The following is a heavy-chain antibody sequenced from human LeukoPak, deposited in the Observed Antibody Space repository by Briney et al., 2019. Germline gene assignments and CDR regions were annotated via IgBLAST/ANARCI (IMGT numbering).Heavy chain of an antibody. CDR3: AAGYINWFDP. CDR1: GFTFSSYG. Sequence: GGSLRLSCAASGFTFSSYGMHWVRQAPGKGLEWVAVISYDGSNKYYADSVKGRFTISRYNSKNTLYLQMNSLRAEDTAVYYCAAGYINWFDPWGQGTLVTVSS. J-gene: IGHJ5*02. CDR2: ISYDGSNK. D-gene: IGHD6-13*01. V-gene: IGHV3-30*03.